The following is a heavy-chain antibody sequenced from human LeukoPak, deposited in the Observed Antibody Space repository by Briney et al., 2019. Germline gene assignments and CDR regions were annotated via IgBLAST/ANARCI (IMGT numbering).Heavy chain of an antibody. CDR2: IYYSGST. J-gene: IGHJ5*02. D-gene: IGHD2-15*01. CDR3: AREAVVAATKQYNWFDP. CDR1: GGSVSSGSYY. Sequence: SETLSLTCTVSGGSVSSGSYYWSWIRQPPGKGLEWIGYIYYSGSTNYNPSLKSRVTISVDTSKNQFSLKPSSVTAADTAVYYCAREAVVAATKQYNWFDPWGQGTLVTVSS. V-gene: IGHV4-61*01.